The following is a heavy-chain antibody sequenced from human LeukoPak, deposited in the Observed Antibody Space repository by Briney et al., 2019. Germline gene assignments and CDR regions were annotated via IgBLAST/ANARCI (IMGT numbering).Heavy chain of an antibody. CDR2: IYYSGST. D-gene: IGHD4-11*01. V-gene: IGHV4-59*01. J-gene: IGHJ4*02. CDR3: ARWWGYSKYDY. CDR1: GGSISSYY. Sequence: PSETLSLTCTVSGGSISSYYWSWIRQPPGKGLVWIGYIYYSGSTNYNPSLKRRVTISVDTSKNQCSLKLSSVTAADTAVYYVARWWGYSKYDYWGQGTLATVSS.